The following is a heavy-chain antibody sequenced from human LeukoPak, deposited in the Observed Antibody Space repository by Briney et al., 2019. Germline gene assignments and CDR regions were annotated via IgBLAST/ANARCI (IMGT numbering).Heavy chain of an antibody. V-gene: IGHV5-51*01. J-gene: IGHJ4*02. D-gene: IGHD5-18*01. Sequence: GESPKISCKASGYSFTSYWIGWVRPMPGEGLEWMGIIDPSDSETRYTPSFQGQVAISVDKSLTTADLQWNSLKASDTAMYYCARQTAMGRSGDYWGQGTLVTVSS. CDR3: ARQTAMGRSGDY. CDR2: IDPSDSET. CDR1: GYSFTSYW.